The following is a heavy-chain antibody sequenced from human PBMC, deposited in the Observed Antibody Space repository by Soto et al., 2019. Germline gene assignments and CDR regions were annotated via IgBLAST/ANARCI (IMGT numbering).Heavy chain of an antibody. CDR1: GFTFSSYA. Sequence: GGSLRLSCAASGFTFSSYAMNWVRQAPGKGLEWVSAISGSGGSTYYADSVKGRFSISRDNSKNTLYLQMNSLRAEDTAVYYCARQGPRDRPFDYWGQGTLVTVSS. CDR3: ARQGPRDRPFDY. V-gene: IGHV3-23*01. CDR2: ISGSGGST. J-gene: IGHJ4*02. D-gene: IGHD6-6*01.